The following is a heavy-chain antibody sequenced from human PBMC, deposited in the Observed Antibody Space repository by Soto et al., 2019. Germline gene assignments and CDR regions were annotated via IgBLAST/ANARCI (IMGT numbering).Heavy chain of an antibody. CDR2: IIPIFGTA. V-gene: IGHV1-69*13. J-gene: IGHJ4*02. Sequence: GASVKVSCKASGGTFSSYAISWVRQAPGQGLEWMGGIIPIFGTANYAQKFQGRVTITADESTSTAYMELSSLRSEDTAVYYCARTRANSSPGLDYWGQGTLVTVSS. CDR3: ARTRANSSPGLDY. D-gene: IGHD6-13*01. CDR1: GGTFSSYA.